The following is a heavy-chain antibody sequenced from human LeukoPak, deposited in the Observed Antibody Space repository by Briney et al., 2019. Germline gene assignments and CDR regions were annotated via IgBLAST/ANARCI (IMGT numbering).Heavy chain of an antibody. CDR3: SAERAGTIVDF. V-gene: IGHV4-39*01. Sequence: SETLSLTCSVTGGSINNKHLYWGWIRQTPGKGLEWIGSIYLTGGTYSNPSLQGRLTMSIDTSANQFSLSLHSVTAADTAVYYCSAERAGTIVDFWGQGTLVTVSS. D-gene: IGHD1-7*01. J-gene: IGHJ4*02. CDR2: IYLTGGT. CDR1: GGSINNKHLY.